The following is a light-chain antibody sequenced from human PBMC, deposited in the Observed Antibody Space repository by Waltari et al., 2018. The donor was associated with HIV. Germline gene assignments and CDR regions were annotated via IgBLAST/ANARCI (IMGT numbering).Light chain of an antibody. CDR3: QQSYSSPRT. J-gene: IGKJ1*01. CDR2: ATS. Sequence: DIQMTQSPSSLSASVGDRVSITCRASQTFNTYLNWYQQKPGKAPNLLIFATSTLQSGVPSRFSGSGSGTDFTLTISSLQPEDFATYYGQQSYSSPRTFGQGTKVEVK. CDR1: QTFNTY. V-gene: IGKV1-39*01.